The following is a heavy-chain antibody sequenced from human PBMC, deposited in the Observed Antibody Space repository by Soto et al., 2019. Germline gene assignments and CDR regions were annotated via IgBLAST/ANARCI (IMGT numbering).Heavy chain of an antibody. CDR1: GYTFTSYG. CDR3: AREGITGTTPHYYSYGMDV. D-gene: IGHD1-7*01. V-gene: IGHV1-18*01. J-gene: IGHJ6*02. CDR2: ISAYNGNT. Sequence: ASVKVSCKASGYTFTSYGISWVRQAPGQGLEWMGWISAYNGNTNYAQKLQGRVTMTTDTSTSTAYMELRSLRSDDTAVYYCAREGITGTTPHYYSYGMDVWGQGTTVTVPS.